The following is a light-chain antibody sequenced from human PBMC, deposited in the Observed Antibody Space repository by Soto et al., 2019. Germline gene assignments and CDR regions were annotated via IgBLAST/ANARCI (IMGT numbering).Light chain of an antibody. CDR2: DVN. Sequence: QSALTQPRSVSGSPGQSVTLSCTGTSSDVGGYHYVSWYQHNPGKAPKIIIFDVNQRPSGVPDRFSGSKSGNTASLTISGLQTEDEADYYCCSYAGSYTLVFGGGTKLTVL. J-gene: IGLJ2*01. CDR1: SSDVGGYHY. CDR3: CSYAGSYTLV. V-gene: IGLV2-11*01.